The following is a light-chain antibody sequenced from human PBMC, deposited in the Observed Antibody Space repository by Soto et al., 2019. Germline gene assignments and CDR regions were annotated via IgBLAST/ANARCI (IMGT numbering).Light chain of an antibody. Sequence: LTQPPSASGSPGQSVTISCTGTKSDIGVYDFVSWYQHHPGKAPRLIIYEVVQRPSGVPDRFSGSKSGNTASLTVSGLQAADAADYFCKSYAGSNTYVFGSGTKVTLL. V-gene: IGLV2-8*01. CDR2: EVV. J-gene: IGLJ1*01. CDR3: KSYAGSNTYV. CDR1: KSDIGVYDF.